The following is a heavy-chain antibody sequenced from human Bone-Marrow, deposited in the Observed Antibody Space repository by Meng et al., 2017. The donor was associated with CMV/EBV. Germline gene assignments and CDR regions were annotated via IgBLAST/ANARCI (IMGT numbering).Heavy chain of an antibody. CDR2: IIPGVGAT. V-gene: IGHV1-69*13. CDR1: GGTWSKSA. Sequence: SVKVSCKASGGTWSKSAFSWMRQAPGQGLEWMGGIIPGVGATKYAPKFQGKVTITADESSSTVYMDLNSLRSEDTAMYYCARDNGLVVVPSAMSRLGLGSWGQGTRVTVSS. D-gene: IGHD2-2*01. J-gene: IGHJ5*02. CDR3: ARDNGLVVVPSAMSRLGLGS.